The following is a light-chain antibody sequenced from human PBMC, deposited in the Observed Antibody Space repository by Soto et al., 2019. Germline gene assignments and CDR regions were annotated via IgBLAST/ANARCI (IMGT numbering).Light chain of an antibody. CDR2: GTS. J-gene: IGKJ1*01. Sequence: EIVMTQSPDTLSVSPGERATLSCRASQNVGRNVAWYQQRPGQAPRLLIHGTSTRAADIPARFSGSVSGTEFTLTINSLQPEDFVIYYCLQDYNYPRTFGQGTKVEVK. V-gene: IGKV3-15*01. CDR1: QNVGRN. CDR3: LQDYNYPRT.